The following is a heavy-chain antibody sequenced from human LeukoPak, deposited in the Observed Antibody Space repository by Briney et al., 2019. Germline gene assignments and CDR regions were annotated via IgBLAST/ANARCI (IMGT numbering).Heavy chain of an antibody. CDR1: GYTFISYY. CDR2: INPSGGST. J-gene: IGHJ4*02. V-gene: IGHV1-46*01. D-gene: IGHD3-22*01. CDR3: ARGSHDAYYYDSSGSSRDIDY. Sequence: GASVKVSCKASGYTFISYYMHWVRQAPGQGLEWMGIINPSGGSTSYAQKFQGRVTMTRDTSTSTVYMELSSLRSEDTAVYYCARGSHDAYYYDSSGSSRDIDYWGQGTLVTVSS.